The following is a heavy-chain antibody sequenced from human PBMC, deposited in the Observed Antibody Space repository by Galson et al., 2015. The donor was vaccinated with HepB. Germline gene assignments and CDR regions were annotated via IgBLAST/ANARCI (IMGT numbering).Heavy chain of an antibody. CDR1: GFTFNNYA. J-gene: IGHJ4*02. Sequence: SLRLSCAASGFTFNNYAMNWVRQAPGKGLKWVSGICGSNNSTYYTDSVKGRFTISRDNSKNTLYLQMNSLTAEDTAIYYCAKGSRSSCYSAVDYWGQGTLVTVSS. CDR3: AKGSRSSCYSAVDY. V-gene: IGHV3-23*01. CDR2: ICGSNNST. D-gene: IGHD2-15*01.